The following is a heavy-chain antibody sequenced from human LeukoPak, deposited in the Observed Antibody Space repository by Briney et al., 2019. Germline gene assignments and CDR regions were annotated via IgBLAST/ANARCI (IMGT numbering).Heavy chain of an antibody. CDR1: GYTFSNYY. CDR2: IGGST. D-gene: IGHD5-24*01. J-gene: IGHJ3*02. V-gene: IGHV1-46*01. Sequence: GASVKVSCKASGYTFSNYYIHWVRQAPGQGLEWMGIIGGSTNYAQEFQGRVTMTRDTSTSTVYMELSSLRSEDTAVYYCARVRDGYNDAYDIWGQGTMVTVHS. CDR3: ARVRDGYNDAYDI.